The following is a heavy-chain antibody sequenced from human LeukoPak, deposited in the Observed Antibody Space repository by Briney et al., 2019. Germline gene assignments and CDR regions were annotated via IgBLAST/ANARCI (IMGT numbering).Heavy chain of an antibody. CDR3: ARSLTVAREYNYGYGY. CDR1: GYSFPTYW. Sequence: GESLKIFCKGSGYSFPTYWIGWVRQMPGKGLEWMGIIYPGDSDTRYSPSFQGQVTISADKSISTAYLQWSSLKASDTAMYYCARSLTVAREYNYGYGYWGQGTVVTVSS. J-gene: IGHJ4*02. CDR2: IYPGDSDT. D-gene: IGHD5-18*01. V-gene: IGHV5-51*01.